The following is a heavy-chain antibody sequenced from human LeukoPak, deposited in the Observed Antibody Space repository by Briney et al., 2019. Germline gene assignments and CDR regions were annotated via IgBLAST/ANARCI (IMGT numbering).Heavy chain of an antibody. V-gene: IGHV4-61*01. CDR2: IYYSGST. Sequence: SETLSLTCAVSGYSLSSRYYCGWIRQPPGKGMGWIGYIYYSGSTNYNPSLKSRVTISVDTSKNQFSLKLSSVTAADTAVYYCACQASDLDSTKSGYCSGGSCHVPFGYWGQGTLVTVSS. J-gene: IGHJ4*02. CDR1: GYSLSSRYY. CDR3: ACQASDLDSTKSGYCSGGSCHVPFGY. D-gene: IGHD2-15*01.